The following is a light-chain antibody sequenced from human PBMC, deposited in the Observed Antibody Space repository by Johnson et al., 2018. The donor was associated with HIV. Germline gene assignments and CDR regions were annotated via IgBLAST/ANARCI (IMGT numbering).Light chain of an antibody. Sequence: QAVLTQPPSVSAAPGQKVIISCSGGSSDIGNNYVSWYQHLPGTAPKLLIYDDNKRPSGIPDRFSGSKSGTSATLGITGLQTGDEADYYCGTWDNSLSAGVFGSGTKVTVL. CDR2: DDN. CDR1: SSDIGNNY. V-gene: IGLV1-51*01. CDR3: GTWDNSLSAGV. J-gene: IGLJ1*01.